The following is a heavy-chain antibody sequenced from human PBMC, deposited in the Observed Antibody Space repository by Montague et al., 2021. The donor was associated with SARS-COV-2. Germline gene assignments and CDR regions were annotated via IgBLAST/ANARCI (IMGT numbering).Heavy chain of an antibody. Sequence: SETLSLTCSVSGYSISSGYFWGWIRQPPGKGLEWIGAIYHGGFTHYNPSLKSRLTMSLDTSKNQFSLGLSSVTAADTAMYYCARAYCGGDCNYLYIWFDSWGQGALVTVSS. D-gene: IGHD2-21*01. V-gene: IGHV4-38-2*02. CDR2: IYHGGFT. CDR3: ARAYCGGDCNYLYIWFDS. CDR1: GYSISSGYF. J-gene: IGHJ5*01.